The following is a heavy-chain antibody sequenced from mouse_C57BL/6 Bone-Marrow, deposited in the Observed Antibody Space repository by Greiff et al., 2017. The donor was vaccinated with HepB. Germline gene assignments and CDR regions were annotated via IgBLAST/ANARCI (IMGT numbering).Heavy chain of an antibody. CDR1: GYTFTSYW. Sequence: QVQLQQPGAELVKPGASVKLSCKASGYTFTSYWMQWVKQRPGQGLEWIGEIDPSDSYTNYKQKFKGKATLTVETSSRAAYTQLSSLASEDSAVYYCARFWVYYYGSSYFDYWGQGTTLTVSS. CDR3: ARFWVYYYGSSYFDY. CDR2: IDPSDSYT. D-gene: IGHD1-1*01. V-gene: IGHV1-50*01. J-gene: IGHJ2*01.